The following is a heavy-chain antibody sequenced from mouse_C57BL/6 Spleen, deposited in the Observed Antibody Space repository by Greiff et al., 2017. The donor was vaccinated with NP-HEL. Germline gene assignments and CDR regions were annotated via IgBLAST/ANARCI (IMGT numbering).Heavy chain of an antibody. V-gene: IGHV5-9*01. J-gene: IGHJ4*01. D-gene: IGHD4-1*01. CDR2: ISGGGGNT. CDR3: ARELGRYAMDY. CDR1: GFTFSSYT. Sequence: EVQRVESGGGLVKPGGSLKLSCAASGFTFSSYTMSWVRQTPEKRLEWVATISGGGGNTYYPDSVKGRFTISRDNAKNTLYLQMSSLRSEDTALYYCARELGRYAMDYWGQGTSVTVSS.